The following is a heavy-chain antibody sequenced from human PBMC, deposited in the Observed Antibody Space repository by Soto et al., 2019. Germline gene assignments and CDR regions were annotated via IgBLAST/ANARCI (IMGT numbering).Heavy chain of an antibody. J-gene: IGHJ6*03. Sequence: PSQTLSLTCAISGDSVSSNSAAWNWIRQSPSRGLEWLGRTYYRSKWYNDYAVSVKSRITINPDTSKNQFSLQLNSVTPEDTAVYYCVREGPLIGYCSGGSCHYYMDVWGKGTTVTVSS. CDR1: GDSVSSNSAA. CDR3: VREGPLIGYCSGGSCHYYMDV. CDR2: TYYRSKWYN. D-gene: IGHD2-15*01. V-gene: IGHV6-1*01.